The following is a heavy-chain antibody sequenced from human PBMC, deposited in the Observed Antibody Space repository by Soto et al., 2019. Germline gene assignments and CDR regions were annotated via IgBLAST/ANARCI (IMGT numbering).Heavy chain of an antibody. Sequence: PSQTLRLTCAISRDSVSSNSAAWNWIRPSPSRGLEWLGRTYYRSKWYNDYAVSVKSRITINPDTSKNQFSLQLNSVTPEDTAVYYCARSYPTIFGVAPEGFDPWGQGTLVTVSS. CDR2: TYYRSKWYN. CDR1: RDSVSSNSAA. CDR3: ARSYPTIFGVAPEGFDP. J-gene: IGHJ5*02. D-gene: IGHD3-3*01. V-gene: IGHV6-1*01.